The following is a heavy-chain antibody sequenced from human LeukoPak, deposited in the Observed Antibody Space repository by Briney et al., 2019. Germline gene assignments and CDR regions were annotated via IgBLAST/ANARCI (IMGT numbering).Heavy chain of an antibody. CDR1: GFTFNDYA. CDR2: ISSSSSTI. CDR3: ARDPMNSSGGPNLDY. V-gene: IGHV3-48*01. Sequence: RGSLRLSCAASGFTFNDYAMSWVRQAPGKGLEWVSYISSSSSTIYYADSVKGRFTISRDNAKNSLYLQMNSLRAEDTAVYYCARDPMNSSGGPNLDYWGQGTLVTVSS. D-gene: IGHD6-19*01. J-gene: IGHJ4*02.